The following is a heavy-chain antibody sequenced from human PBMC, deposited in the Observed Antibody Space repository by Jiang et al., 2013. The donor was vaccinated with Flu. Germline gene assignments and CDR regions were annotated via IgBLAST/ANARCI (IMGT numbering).Heavy chain of an antibody. D-gene: IGHD1-26*01. V-gene: IGHV1-69-2*01. CDR2: VDPEDGET. CDR3: VRCPRFSVRQAEIDY. Sequence: SGAEVKKPGATVKISCKVSGYTFTDYYMHWVQQAPGKGLEWMGLVDPEDGETIYAEKFQGRVTMTTDTSTRTAYMELRSLRSDDTAMYYCVRCPRFSVRQAEIDYWGQGTLVTVSS. J-gene: IGHJ4*02. CDR1: GYTFTDYY.